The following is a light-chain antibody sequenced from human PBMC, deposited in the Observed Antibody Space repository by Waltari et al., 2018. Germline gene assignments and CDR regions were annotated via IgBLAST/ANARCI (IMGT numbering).Light chain of an antibody. Sequence: DIQMTQSPSSLSASVEDRVTITCLASQKISSYLNWYQQKPGTAPRLLIYDASRLQSGVPSRFSGSGSGTDFTLTISILQPEDFGTYYCQQTYTTPRTFGQGTKVETK. V-gene: IGKV1-39*01. J-gene: IGKJ1*01. CDR2: DAS. CDR3: QQTYTTPRT. CDR1: QKISSY.